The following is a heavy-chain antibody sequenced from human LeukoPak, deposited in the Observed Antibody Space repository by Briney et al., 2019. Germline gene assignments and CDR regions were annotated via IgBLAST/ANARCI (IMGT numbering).Heavy chain of an antibody. J-gene: IGHJ4*02. V-gene: IGHV4-31*03. CDR3: ARVPKSIAEADYYFDY. D-gene: IGHD6-19*01. CDR1: GGSITRGGYY. CDR2: ISYTGASDSGTA. Sequence: SETLSLTCTVSGGSITRGGYYWSWIRQHPGKGLEWIGYISYTGASDSGTASNNPSLKSRVTISVDTSKNQFSLKLTSVTAADTAVYYCARVPKSIAEADYYFDYWGQGTLVTVSS.